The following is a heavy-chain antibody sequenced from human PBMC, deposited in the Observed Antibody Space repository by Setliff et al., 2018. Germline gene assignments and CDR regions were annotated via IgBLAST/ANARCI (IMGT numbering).Heavy chain of an antibody. CDR3: ARAVGYCSGGSCYKGDDY. J-gene: IGHJ4*02. CDR2: ISAYNGNT. Sequence: ASVKVSCKASGYTFTSYGISWLRQAPGQGLEWMGWISAYNGNTNYAQKLQGKVTMTTDTSANTAYMEVRSLGSDDTAMYYCARAVGYCSGGSCYKGDDYWGQGTLVTVSS. D-gene: IGHD2-15*01. CDR1: GYTFTSYG. V-gene: IGHV1-18*01.